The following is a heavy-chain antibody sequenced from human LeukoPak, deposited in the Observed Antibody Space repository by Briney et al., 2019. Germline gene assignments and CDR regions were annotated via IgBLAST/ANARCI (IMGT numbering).Heavy chain of an antibody. CDR2: ISGSGGTT. CDR3: AKDLQSTNLYYFDY. V-gene: IGHV3-23*01. CDR1: GFTFSSYA. J-gene: IGHJ4*02. D-gene: IGHD4-11*01. Sequence: PGGSLRLSCAASGFTFSSYAMSWVRQAPGKGLEWVSAISGSGGTTYYADSVKGRFTISRVNSKNTLYLQMNNLRAEDTAVYYCAKDLQSTNLYYFDYWGQGTLVTVSS.